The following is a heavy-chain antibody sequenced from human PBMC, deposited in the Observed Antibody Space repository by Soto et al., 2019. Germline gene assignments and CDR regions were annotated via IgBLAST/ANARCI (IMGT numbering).Heavy chain of an antibody. CDR2: INSDGSST. J-gene: IGHJ4*02. CDR1: GFTFSSYW. Sequence: EVQLVDSGGGLVQPGGSLRLSCAASGFTFSSYWMHWVRQAPGKGLVWVSRINSDGSSTSYADSVKGRFTISRDNAKNTLHLQTNSLRAEDTAVYYCVRTSLVVAAATREAYLGQGTLVTVAS. D-gene: IGHD2-15*01. V-gene: IGHV3-74*01. CDR3: VRTSLVVAAATREAY.